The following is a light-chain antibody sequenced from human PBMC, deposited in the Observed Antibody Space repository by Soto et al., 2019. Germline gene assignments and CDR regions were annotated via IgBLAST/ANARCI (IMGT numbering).Light chain of an antibody. CDR1: SSDVGGYNY. V-gene: IGLV2-14*01. CDR3: SSYTSSSTLEV. J-gene: IGLJ1*01. Sequence: QYVLTQPASVSGSPGQSITISCTGTSSDVGGYNYVSWYQQHPGKAPKLMIYDVSNRPSGVSNRFSGSKSGNTASLTISGLQAEDEADYYCSSYTSSSTLEVFGTGTKLTVL. CDR2: DVS.